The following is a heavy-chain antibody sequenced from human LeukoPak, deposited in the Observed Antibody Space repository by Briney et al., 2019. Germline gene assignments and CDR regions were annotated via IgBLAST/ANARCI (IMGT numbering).Heavy chain of an antibody. CDR3: AREGPSYYDSSGYYYSSGDAFDI. CDR2: IYSGGST. D-gene: IGHD3-22*01. CDR1: GFTVSSNY. Sequence: GGSLRLSCAASGFTVSSNYMSWVRQAPGKGLEWVSDIYSGGSTYYADSVKGRFTISRDNSKNTLYLQMNSLRAEDTAVYYCAREGPSYYDSSGYYYSSGDAFDIWGQGTMVTVSS. V-gene: IGHV3-53*01. J-gene: IGHJ3*02.